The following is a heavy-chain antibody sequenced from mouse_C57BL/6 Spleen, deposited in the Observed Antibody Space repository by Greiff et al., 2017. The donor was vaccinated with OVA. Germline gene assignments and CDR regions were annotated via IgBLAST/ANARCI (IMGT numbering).Heavy chain of an antibody. V-gene: IGHV12-3*01. CDR3: AGDRSASGAMDY. Sequence: VKLMESGPGLVKPSQSLFLTCSITGFPITSGYYWIWIRQSPGKPLEWMGYITHSGETFYNPSLQSPISITRETSKNQFFLQLNSVTTEDTAMYYCAGDRSASGAMDYWGQGTSVTVSS. CDR2: ITHSGET. D-gene: IGHD3-1*01. J-gene: IGHJ4*01. CDR1: GFPITSGYY.